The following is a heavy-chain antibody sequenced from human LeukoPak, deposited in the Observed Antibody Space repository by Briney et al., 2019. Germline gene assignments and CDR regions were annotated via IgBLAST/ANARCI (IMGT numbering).Heavy chain of an antibody. CDR3: TTDYGSGSYYTFASDWFDP. D-gene: IGHD3-10*01. V-gene: IGHV3-49*03. J-gene: IGHJ5*02. Sequence: GRSLRLSCTASGFTFGDYAMGWFRQAPGKGLEWVGFIRSKAYGGTTEYAASVKGRFTISRDDSKSIAYLQMNSLKTEDTAVYYCTTDYGSGSYYTFASDWFDPWGQGTLVTVSS. CDR2: IRSKAYGGTT. CDR1: GFTFGDYA.